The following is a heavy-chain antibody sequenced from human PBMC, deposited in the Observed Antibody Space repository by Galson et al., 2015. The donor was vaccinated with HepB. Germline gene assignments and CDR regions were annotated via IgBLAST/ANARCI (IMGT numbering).Heavy chain of an antibody. J-gene: IGHJ4*02. CDR2: ISSNGYMR. Sequence: SLRLSGGACGFTFGAYEMNWVRQAPGKGLEWISYISSNGYMRYYSESVKGRFTVSRDNARDSLYLQMISLRVEDTAVYYCVRDDALWSWYFDSWGQGILVPVSS. CDR3: VRDDALWSWYFDS. D-gene: IGHD3-10*01. CDR1: GFTFGAYE. V-gene: IGHV3-48*03.